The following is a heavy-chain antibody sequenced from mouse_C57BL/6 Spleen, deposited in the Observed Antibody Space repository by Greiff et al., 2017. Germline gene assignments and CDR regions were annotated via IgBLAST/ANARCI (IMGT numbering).Heavy chain of an antibody. J-gene: IGHJ1*03. V-gene: IGHV7-3*01. D-gene: IGHD2-4*01. CDR1: GFTFTDYY. CDR3: ARSLFYYDYDDWYFDV. Sequence: EVQLVESGGGLVQPGGSLSLSCAASGFTFTDYYMSWVRQPPGKALEWLGFIRNKANGYTTEYSASVKGRFTISRDNSQSILYLQMNALRAEDSAAYYCARSLFYYDYDDWYFDVWGTGTTVTVSS. CDR2: IRNKANGYTT.